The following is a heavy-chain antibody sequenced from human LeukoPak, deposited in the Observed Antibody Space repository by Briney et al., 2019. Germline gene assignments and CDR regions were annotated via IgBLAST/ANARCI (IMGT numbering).Heavy chain of an antibody. D-gene: IGHD6-6*01. CDR2: INPTGGST. CDR1: GYTFPSYF. J-gene: IGHJ4*02. V-gene: IGHV1-46*01. CDR3: ARTAARRFDY. Sequence: GASVNVSCKASGYTFPSYFMHWVRQAPGQGLEWMGIINPTGGSTTYAQKFQGRVTTTRDTSTSTVYMELSSLRSDDTAVYYCARTAARRFDYWGQGTLVTVSS.